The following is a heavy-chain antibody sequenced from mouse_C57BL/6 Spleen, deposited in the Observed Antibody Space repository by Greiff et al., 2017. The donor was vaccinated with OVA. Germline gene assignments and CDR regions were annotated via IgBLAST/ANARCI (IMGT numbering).Heavy chain of an antibody. J-gene: IGHJ2*01. D-gene: IGHD2-5*01. Sequence: QFQLQQSGAELVTPGASVKISCKASGYTFPDYYINWLKQRPGQGLAWIGKIGPGSGSTYYNETFKGKATLTADKSPSTANMQLSSLTSEDSAVYFCARSSKREENYFDDWGKGTTLTVSS. CDR2: IGPGSGST. CDR1: GYTFPDYY. CDR3: ARSSKREENYFDD. V-gene: IGHV1-77*01.